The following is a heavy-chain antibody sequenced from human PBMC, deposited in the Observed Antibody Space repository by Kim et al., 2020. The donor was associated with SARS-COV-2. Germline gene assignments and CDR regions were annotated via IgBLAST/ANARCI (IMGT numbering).Heavy chain of an antibody. V-gene: IGHV3-23*01. CDR3: AKNSGGGYSSSRASPEDC. D-gene: IGHD6-13*01. CDR1: GFTFSSYA. J-gene: IGHJ4*02. CDR2: ISGSGGNT. Sequence: GGSLRLSCAASGFTFSSYAMSWVRQAPGKGLEWVSSISGSGGNTYYADSVKGRFTISRDNFNNTLHLQMNSLRAEDTAVYYCAKNSGGGYSSSRASPEDCWGQGTLVTVSS.